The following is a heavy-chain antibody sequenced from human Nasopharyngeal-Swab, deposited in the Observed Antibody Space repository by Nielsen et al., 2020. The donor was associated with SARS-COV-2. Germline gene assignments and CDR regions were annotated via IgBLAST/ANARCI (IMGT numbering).Heavy chain of an antibody. V-gene: IGHV4-38-2*02. CDR2: IYHSGST. CDR3: AREGVTMVRGNYYYGMDV. D-gene: IGHD3-10*01. J-gene: IGHJ6*02. Sequence: GSLRLSCTVSGYSISSGYYWGWIRQPPGKGLEWIGSIYHSGSTYYNPSLKSRVTILVDTSKNQFSLKLSSVTAADTAVYYCAREGVTMVRGNYYYGMDVWGQGTTVTVSS. CDR1: GYSISSGYY.